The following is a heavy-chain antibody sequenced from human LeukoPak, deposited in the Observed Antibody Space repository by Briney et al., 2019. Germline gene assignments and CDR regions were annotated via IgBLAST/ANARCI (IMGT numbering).Heavy chain of an antibody. Sequence: SETLSLTCTVSGGSISSYYWSWIRQPPGKGLEWIGYIYYSGSTNYNPSLKSRVTISVDTSKNQFSLKLSSVTAADTAVYYCARAPRYCSGGSCYSFDYWGQGTLVTVSS. V-gene: IGHV4-59*01. CDR2: IYYSGST. D-gene: IGHD2-15*01. J-gene: IGHJ4*02. CDR1: GGSISSYY. CDR3: ARAPRYCSGGSCYSFDY.